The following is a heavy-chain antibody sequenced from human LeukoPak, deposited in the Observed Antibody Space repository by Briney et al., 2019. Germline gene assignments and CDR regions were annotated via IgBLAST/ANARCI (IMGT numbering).Heavy chain of an antibody. V-gene: IGHV3-7*04. CDR3: ERSRPKYYFDY. Sequence: PGGSLRLSCAASGFTFSDCWRTWVRQAPGKGLEWVANINEDGSEKYYVYSVKGLFTISRDNAKNSLYLQINSLRAEDTAVYYCERSRPKYYFDYWGRGTLVTVSS. D-gene: IGHD1-1*01. CDR2: INEDGSEK. J-gene: IGHJ4*02. CDR1: GFTFSDCW.